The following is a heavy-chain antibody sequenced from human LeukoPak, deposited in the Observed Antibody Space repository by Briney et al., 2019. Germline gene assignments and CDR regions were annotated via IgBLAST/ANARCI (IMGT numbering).Heavy chain of an antibody. J-gene: IGHJ5*02. CDR1: GGTFSSYA. Sequence: ASVKVSCKASGGTFSSYAISWVRQAPGQGLEWMGGIIPIFGTANCAQKFQGRVTITTDESTSTAYMELSSLRSEDTAVYYCARDIVVVPAAIHWFDPWGQGTLVTVSS. CDR3: ARDIVVVPAAIHWFDP. CDR2: IIPIFGTA. V-gene: IGHV1-69*05. D-gene: IGHD2-2*01.